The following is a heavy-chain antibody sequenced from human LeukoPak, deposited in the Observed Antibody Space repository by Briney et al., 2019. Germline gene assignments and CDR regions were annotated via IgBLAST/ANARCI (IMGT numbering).Heavy chain of an antibody. Sequence: SETLSLTCTVSGGSINNGGDYWTWIRQHPGKGLEWIGWIYYTGSTDFNPSLKSRVSMSMDTSKNQFSLKLTSVTAADTAVYYCARWYSLKDNYFDPWGQGTLVTASS. J-gene: IGHJ5*02. D-gene: IGHD4-23*01. V-gene: IGHV4-31*03. CDR3: ARWYSLKDNYFDP. CDR1: GGSINNGGDY. CDR2: IYYTGST.